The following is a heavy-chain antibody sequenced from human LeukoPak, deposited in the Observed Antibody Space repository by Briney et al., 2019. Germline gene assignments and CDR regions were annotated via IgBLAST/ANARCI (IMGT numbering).Heavy chain of an antibody. V-gene: IGHV3-33*06. Sequence: GGSLRLSCAASGFAFSSYGMHWFRQAPDRGLEWLAVIWYDGSNKYYADSVKGRFTISRDNSKNTLYLQMNSLRAEDMALYYCAKVQYPYYYDSSGYYPGHAFDIWGQGTMVTVSS. CDR2: IWYDGSNK. CDR1: GFAFSSYG. D-gene: IGHD3-22*01. CDR3: AKVQYPYYYDSSGYYPGHAFDI. J-gene: IGHJ3*02.